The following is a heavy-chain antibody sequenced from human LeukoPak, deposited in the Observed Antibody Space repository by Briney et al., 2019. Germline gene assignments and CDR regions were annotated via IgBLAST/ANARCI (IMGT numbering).Heavy chain of an antibody. V-gene: IGHV3-23*01. CDR2: ISAGGGST. J-gene: IGHJ4*02. Sequence: PGGSLRLSCAASIFTFSYYAMSWVRQAPGKGLEWVSSISAGGGSTYYADSVKGRFTISRDNSKNTLYLQMNSLRAEDTAVYYCAKVLSTIPKSPFDYWGQGTLVTVS. D-gene: IGHD2-2*02. CDR3: AKVLSTIPKSPFDY. CDR1: IFTFSYYA.